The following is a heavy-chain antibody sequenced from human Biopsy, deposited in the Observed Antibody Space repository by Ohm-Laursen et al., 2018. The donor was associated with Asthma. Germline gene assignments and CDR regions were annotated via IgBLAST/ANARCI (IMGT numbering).Heavy chain of an antibody. D-gene: IGHD2-15*01. CDR1: GGSIRSHD. J-gene: IGHJ5*02. V-gene: IGHV4-59*11. CDR3: ARLADCSGGACYFYGWFDP. CDR2: VSHTGST. Sequence: GTLSLTCTVSGGSIRSHDWTWIRLPPGKGLEYIGDVSHTGSTNYNPSLKSRVTMSLDTSKSQFSLRLTSVTPADTAVYYCARLADCSGGACYFYGWFDPWGQGTRVTVSS.